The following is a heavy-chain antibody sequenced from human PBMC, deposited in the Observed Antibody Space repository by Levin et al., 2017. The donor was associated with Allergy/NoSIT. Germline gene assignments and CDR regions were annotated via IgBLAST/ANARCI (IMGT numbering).Heavy chain of an antibody. D-gene: IGHD2-15*01. V-gene: IGHV3-48*01. Sequence: SGGSLRLSCAASGFTFSSYSMNWVRQAPGKGLEWVSYISSSSSTIYYADSVKGRFTISRDNAKNSLYLQMNSLRAEDTAVYYCARDHRVPILGYCSGGSCYNTYYYYYGMDVWGQGTTVTVSS. CDR2: ISSSSSTI. J-gene: IGHJ6*02. CDR1: GFTFSSYS. CDR3: ARDHRVPILGYCSGGSCYNTYYYYYGMDV.